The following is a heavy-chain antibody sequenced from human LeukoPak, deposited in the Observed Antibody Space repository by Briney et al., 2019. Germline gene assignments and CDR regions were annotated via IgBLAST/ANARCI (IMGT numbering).Heavy chain of an antibody. Sequence: PGGSLRLSCAVSGFTFSNACMSWLRQAPGKGLEWIARIKSKTDGGTTDYTAPVKGRFTISRDDPKNTLYLQMNSLKTEDTAVYYCTTDETPPSWGQGTLVTASS. CDR2: IKSKTDGGTT. J-gene: IGHJ4*02. V-gene: IGHV3-15*01. CDR1: GFTFSNAC. CDR3: TTDETPPS. D-gene: IGHD2-15*01.